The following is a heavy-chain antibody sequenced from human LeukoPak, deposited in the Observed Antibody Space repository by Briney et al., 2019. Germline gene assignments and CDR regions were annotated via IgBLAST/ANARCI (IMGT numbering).Heavy chain of an antibody. CDR1: GGSIGIYY. Sequence: SETLSLTCTVSGGSIGIYYWSWIRQPPGKGLEWIGYIYYSGSTNYNPSLKSRVTISVDTSKNQFSLKLSSVTAADTAVYYCARSLQYAFDIWGQGTMVTVSS. CDR2: IYYSGST. V-gene: IGHV4-59*01. CDR3: ARSLQYAFDI. D-gene: IGHD4-11*01. J-gene: IGHJ3*02.